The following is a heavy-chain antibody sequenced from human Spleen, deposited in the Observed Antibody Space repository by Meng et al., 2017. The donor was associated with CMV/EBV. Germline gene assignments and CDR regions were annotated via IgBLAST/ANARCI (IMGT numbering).Heavy chain of an antibody. CDR3: AHTPSLITGTTWFDP. V-gene: IGHV2-5*02. CDR1: GFSLSTSGVG. D-gene: IGHD1-20*01. Sequence: QIPLKESGPTLVKPTQTLTLTCTFSGFSLSTSGVGVGWIRQPPGKALEWLALIYWDDDKRYSPSLKSRLTITKDTSKNQVVLTMTNMDPVDTATYYCAHTPSLITGTTWFDPWGQGTLVTVSS. CDR2: IYWDDDK. J-gene: IGHJ5*02.